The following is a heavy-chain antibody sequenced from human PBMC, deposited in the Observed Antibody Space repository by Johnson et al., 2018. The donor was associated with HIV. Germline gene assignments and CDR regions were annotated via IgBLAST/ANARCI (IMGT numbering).Heavy chain of an antibody. CDR1: GFIFNEYA. CDR2: ISFDGKNK. CDR3: ARGVRDSSGYPVAFDI. V-gene: IGHV3-30*04. D-gene: IGHD3-22*01. J-gene: IGHJ3*02. Sequence: QVQLVESGGGLVQPGGSLRLSCAASGFIFNEYAMHWVRQAPGKGLEWVAVISFDGKNKFYADSVKGRFTISRDNSRNTLYLQMNSLRAEDTALYYCARGVRDSSGYPVAFDIWGQGTMVSVSS.